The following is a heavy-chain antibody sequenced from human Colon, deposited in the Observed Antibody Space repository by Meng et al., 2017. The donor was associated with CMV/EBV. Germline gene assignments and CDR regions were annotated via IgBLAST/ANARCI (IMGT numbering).Heavy chain of an antibody. CDR2: IFRDGST. CDR3: ARATKPNCWEVLEY. CDR1: NGSFSGYF. J-gene: IGHJ4*02. D-gene: IGHD2-2*01. V-gene: IGHV4-34*12. Sequence: GQRQQWGAGLLKPSETLSLTGGVYNGSFSGYFWTWIRQPPGKGLEWIGEIFRDGSTKYNPSLQSRVTMSVDTSKNHFSLNLRSVTAADTAVYFCARATKPNCWEVLEYWGQGTLVTVSS.